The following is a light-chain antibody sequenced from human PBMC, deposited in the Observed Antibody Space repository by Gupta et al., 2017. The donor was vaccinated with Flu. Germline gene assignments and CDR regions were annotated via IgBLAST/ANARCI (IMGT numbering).Light chain of an antibody. V-gene: IGKV1-16*02. Sequence: DLQLTQSPSSLSASVGDRVTITCRASPGINYYFAWFQQQPGKAPKSLIYAASRLQSGVPSKFSGGGSGTDFTRTISRLEPEDFATYYCQQYDSYPRTFGQGTKVEV. CDR2: AAS. CDR1: PGINYY. J-gene: IGKJ1*01. CDR3: QQYDSYPRT.